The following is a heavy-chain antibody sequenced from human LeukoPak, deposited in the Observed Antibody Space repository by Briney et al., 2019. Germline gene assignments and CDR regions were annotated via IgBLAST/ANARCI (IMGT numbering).Heavy chain of an antibody. D-gene: IGHD1-26*01. CDR2: IYTSGST. Sequence: PSETLSLTCTVSGGSISSGSYYWSWIRQPAGKGLEWIGRIYTSGSTNYNPSLKSRVTISVDTSKNQFSLKLSSVTAADTAVYYCARQAATDAFDIWGQGTMVTVSS. CDR3: ARQAATDAFDI. J-gene: IGHJ3*02. V-gene: IGHV4-61*02. CDR1: GGSISSGSYY.